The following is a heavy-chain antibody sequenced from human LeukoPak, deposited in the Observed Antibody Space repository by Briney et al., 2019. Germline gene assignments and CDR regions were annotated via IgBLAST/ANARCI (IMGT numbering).Heavy chain of an antibody. J-gene: IGHJ4*02. Sequence: PSETPSLTCTVSVGSISSSDYYWGWIRQPPGKGLEWIGSIYYSGSTYYNPSLKSRVTISVDTSKNQFSLKLRSVTAADTAVYYCARSMGPLDYWGQGTLVTVSS. CDR2: IYYSGST. CDR3: ARSMGPLDY. CDR1: VGSISSSDYY. V-gene: IGHV4-39*05. D-gene: IGHD2/OR15-2a*01.